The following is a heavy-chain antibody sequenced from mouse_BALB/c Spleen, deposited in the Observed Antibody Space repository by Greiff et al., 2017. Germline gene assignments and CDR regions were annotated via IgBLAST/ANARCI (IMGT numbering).Heavy chain of an antibody. V-gene: IGHV5-6-5*01. D-gene: IGHD2-1*01. J-gene: IGHJ3*01. CDR3: ARGRENGNPAWFAY. CDR2: ISSGGST. Sequence: EVQGVESGGGLVKPGGSLKLSCAASGFTFSSYAMSWVRQTPEKRLEWVASISSGGSTYYPDSVKGRFTISRDNARNILYLQMSSLRSEDTAMYYCARGRENGNPAWFAYWGQGTLVTVSA. CDR1: GFTFSSYA.